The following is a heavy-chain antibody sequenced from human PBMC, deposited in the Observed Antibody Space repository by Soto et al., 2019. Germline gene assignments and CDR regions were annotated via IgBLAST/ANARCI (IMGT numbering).Heavy chain of an antibody. CDR2: IYPDDSDT. Sequence: PGESLKISCKGSGYIFTTYWIGWVRQMPGKGLEWMGIIYPDDSDTRYSPSFQGQVTISADRSISTAYLQWSSLKASDTAMYYCARLKYCSGGSCYGRLPADYWGQGTLVTVSS. CDR3: ARLKYCSGGSCYGRLPADY. J-gene: IGHJ4*02. D-gene: IGHD2-15*01. V-gene: IGHV5-51*01. CDR1: GYIFTTYW.